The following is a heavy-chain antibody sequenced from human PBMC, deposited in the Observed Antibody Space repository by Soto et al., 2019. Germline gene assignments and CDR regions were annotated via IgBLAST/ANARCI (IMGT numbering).Heavy chain of an antibody. CDR1: GYTFTSYG. CDR2: ISAYNGNT. J-gene: IGHJ4*02. CDR3: AREKRYAGYYDSSGYIDY. Sequence: QVQLVQSGAEVKKPGASVKVSCKASGYTFTSYGISWVRQAPGQGLEWMGWISAYNGNTNYAQKLQGRVTMTTDTSTSTAYMEVRSLGSDDTAVYYCAREKRYAGYYDSSGYIDYWGQGTLVTVSS. V-gene: IGHV1-18*04. D-gene: IGHD3-22*01.